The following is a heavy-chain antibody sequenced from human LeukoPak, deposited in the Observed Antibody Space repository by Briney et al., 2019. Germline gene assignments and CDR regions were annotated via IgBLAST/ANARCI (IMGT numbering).Heavy chain of an antibody. CDR2: ISGSGGST. CDR3: AKDRRYPAYYYYGMDV. J-gene: IGHJ6*02. D-gene: IGHD1-26*01. V-gene: IGHV3-23*01. CDR1: EFTFSNYA. Sequence: GGSLRLSCAASEFTFSNYAMTWVRQAPGKGLEWVSAISGSGGSTYYADSVKGRFTISRDNSKNTLYLQMNSLRAEDTAVYYCAKDRRYPAYYYYGMDVWGQGTTVTVSS.